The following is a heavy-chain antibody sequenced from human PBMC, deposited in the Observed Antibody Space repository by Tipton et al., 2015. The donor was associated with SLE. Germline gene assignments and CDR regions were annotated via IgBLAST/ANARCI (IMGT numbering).Heavy chain of an antibody. J-gene: IGHJ4*02. D-gene: IGHD1-26*01. CDR2: ISGRGSNT. V-gene: IGHV3-23*01. Sequence: SLRLSCAGSGFTFSTFAMSWVRQAPGKGLEWVSSISGRGSNTKYAESVRGRFTISRDNSRNTVYVQMNSLRAEDTAVYYCASIVGATEYFDYWGQGTLVTVSS. CDR1: GFTFSTFA. CDR3: ASIVGATEYFDY.